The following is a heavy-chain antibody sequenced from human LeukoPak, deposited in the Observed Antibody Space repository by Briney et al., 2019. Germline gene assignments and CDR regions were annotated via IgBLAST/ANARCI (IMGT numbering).Heavy chain of an antibody. Sequence: GGSLSLSCAASGFTFSSTWMSWVRQAPGKGPEWVANIDPDGRVKNYVDSVKGRVTISRDNAKNSLYLQMDSQTVEDTAVYFCARVRCCEGSGLIYFDPWSQGTLVTVSS. CDR2: IDPDGRVK. CDR1: GFTFSSTW. J-gene: IGHJ5*02. V-gene: IGHV3-7*01. D-gene: IGHD6-19*01. CDR3: ARVRCCEGSGLIYFDP.